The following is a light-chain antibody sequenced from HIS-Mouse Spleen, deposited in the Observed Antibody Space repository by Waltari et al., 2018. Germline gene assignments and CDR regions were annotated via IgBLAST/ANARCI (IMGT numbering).Light chain of an antibody. CDR2: GKN. J-gene: IGLJ2*01. CDR3: NSRDSSGNHVV. CDR1: SLSSYY. V-gene: IGLV3-19*01. Sequence: SSELTQDPAVSVALGQTVRITCQGDSLSSYYASWYQKKPGQAPVLVISGKNNRPSGIPDRFSGSSSGNTASLTITGAQAEDEADYYCNSRDSSGNHVVFGGGTKLTVL.